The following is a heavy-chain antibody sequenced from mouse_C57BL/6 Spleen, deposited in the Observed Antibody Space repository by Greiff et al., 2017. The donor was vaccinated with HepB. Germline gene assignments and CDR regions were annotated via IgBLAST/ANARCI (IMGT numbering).Heavy chain of an antibody. Sequence: QVHVKQPGTELVKPGASVKLSCKASGYTFTSYWMHWVKQRPGQGLEWIGNINPSNGGTNYNEKFKSKATLTVDKSSSTAYMQLSSLTSEDSAVYYCARDGVYYAMDYWGQGTSVTVSS. CDR3: ARDGVYYAMDY. CDR1: GYTFTSYW. CDR2: INPSNGGT. J-gene: IGHJ4*01. V-gene: IGHV1-53*01.